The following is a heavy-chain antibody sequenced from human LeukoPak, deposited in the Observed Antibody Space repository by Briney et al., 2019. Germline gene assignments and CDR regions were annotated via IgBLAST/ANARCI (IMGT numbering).Heavy chain of an antibody. J-gene: IGHJ3*02. CDR3: ARESGEGSGSADGFDI. V-gene: IGHV3-48*03. CDR2: ISSSGRNI. Sequence: GGSLRLSCAASGFTFSSYEMNWVRQAPGKGLEWVSYISSSGRNIYYADSVKGRFTTSRDNAKNSLYLQMNGLRAEDTAVYYCARESGEGSGSADGFDIWGQGTMVTVSS. CDR1: GFTFSSYE. D-gene: IGHD3-10*01.